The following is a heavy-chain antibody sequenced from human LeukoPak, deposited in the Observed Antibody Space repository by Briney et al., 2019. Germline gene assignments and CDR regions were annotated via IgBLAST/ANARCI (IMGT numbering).Heavy chain of an antibody. J-gene: IGHJ5*02. Sequence: GASVKVSCKASGYTFTSYGISWVRQAPGQGLEWMGWISAYNGNTNYAQKLQGRVTMTTDTSTSTAYMELRSLRSDDTAVYYCARVGYYDSSGYLNWFDPWGQGTLVTVSS. V-gene: IGHV1-18*01. CDR1: GYTFTSYG. CDR3: ARVGYYDSSGYLNWFDP. CDR2: ISAYNGNT. D-gene: IGHD3-22*01.